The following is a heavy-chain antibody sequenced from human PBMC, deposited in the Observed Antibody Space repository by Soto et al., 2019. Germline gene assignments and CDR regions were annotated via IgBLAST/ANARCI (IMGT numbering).Heavy chain of an antibody. CDR1: GGTFSSYA. Sequence: ASVKVSCKASGGTFSSYAISWVRQAPGQGLEWMGGIIPIFGTANYAQKFQGRVTITADESTSTAYMELSSLRSEDTAVYYCARDHEKLREYSSSFGALYVWGQGTTVTVSS. V-gene: IGHV1-69*13. J-gene: IGHJ6*02. CDR3: ARDHEKLREYSSSFGALYV. CDR2: IIPIFGTA. D-gene: IGHD6-6*01.